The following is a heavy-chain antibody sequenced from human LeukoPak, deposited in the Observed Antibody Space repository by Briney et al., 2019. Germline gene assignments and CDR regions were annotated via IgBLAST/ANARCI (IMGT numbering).Heavy chain of an antibody. CDR1: GFTFSSYS. CDR2: ISSSGSYI. J-gene: IGHJ4*02. V-gene: IGHV3-21*01. D-gene: IGHD2-2*02. CDR3: ARVAALYDPNDY. Sequence: GGSLRLSCAASGFTFSSYSMNWVRQAPGKGLEWVSSISSSGSYIYYADSVKGRFTISRDNAKNSLYLQMNSLRAEDTAVYYCARVAALYDPNDYWGQGTLVTVSS.